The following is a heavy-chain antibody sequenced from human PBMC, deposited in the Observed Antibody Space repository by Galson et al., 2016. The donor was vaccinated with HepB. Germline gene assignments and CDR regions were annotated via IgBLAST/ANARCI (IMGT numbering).Heavy chain of an antibody. CDR1: GFTFSDYS. CDR2: IASNRRTI. CDR3: ARDGRRGYDMDV. J-gene: IGHJ6*02. Sequence: SLRLSCAASGFTFSDYSMNWVRQAPGKGLEWVSYIASNRRTIYYADSARGRFTIPRDNAKNSLYLQMNSLRDEDTAVYYCARDGRRGYDMDVWGQGTTVTVSS. V-gene: IGHV3-48*02.